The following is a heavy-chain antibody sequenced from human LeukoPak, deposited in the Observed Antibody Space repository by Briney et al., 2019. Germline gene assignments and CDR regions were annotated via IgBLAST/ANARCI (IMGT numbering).Heavy chain of an antibody. J-gene: IGHJ4*02. V-gene: IGHV3-30*04. CDR2: ISYDGSNK. D-gene: IGHD3-16*02. CDR3: ARHDSFIPY. Sequence: GRSLRLSCAASGFTFSSYAMHWVRQAPGKGLEWVAVISYDGSNKYYADSVKGRFTISRDNSKNTVSLQMNNLRAEDTAVYFCARHDSFIPYWGQGTLVTVTS. CDR1: GFTFSSYA.